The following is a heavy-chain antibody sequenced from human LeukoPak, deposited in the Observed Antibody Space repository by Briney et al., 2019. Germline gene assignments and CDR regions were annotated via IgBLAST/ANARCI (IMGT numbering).Heavy chain of an antibody. Sequence: PGGSLRLSCAASGFTFSSSAMNWVRQAPEKGLEWVSGISGSSHFTYYAASVKGRFTISRDNSKSTLYLQMNSLRAEDTAVYFCAKADSEVAAGPYSLDYWGQGTLVTVSS. D-gene: IGHD6-25*01. CDR2: ISGSSHFT. CDR3: AKADSEVAAGPYSLDY. V-gene: IGHV3-23*01. J-gene: IGHJ4*01. CDR1: GFTFSSSA.